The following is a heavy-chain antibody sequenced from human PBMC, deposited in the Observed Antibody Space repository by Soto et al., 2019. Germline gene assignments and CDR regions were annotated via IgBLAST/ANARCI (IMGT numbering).Heavy chain of an antibody. CDR2: IYPGDSDT. CDR1: GYTFTSYW. J-gene: IGHJ5*02. V-gene: IGHV5-51*01. CDR3: ARVLARVVPAAIPDWFDT. D-gene: IGHD2-2*02. Sequence: PGESLKISCKGSGYTFTSYWIGWVRQMPGKGLEWMGSIYPGDSDTRYSPSFQGQVTISADKSISTAYLQWSSLKASDTAVYYCARVLARVVPAAIPDWFDTWGQGTLVTVSS.